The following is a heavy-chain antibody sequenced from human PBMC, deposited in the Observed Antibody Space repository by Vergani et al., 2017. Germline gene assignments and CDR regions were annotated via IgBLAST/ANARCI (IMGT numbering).Heavy chain of an antibody. V-gene: IGHV1-69*06. D-gene: IGHD3-22*01. J-gene: IGHJ4*02. CDR2: IIPIFGTA. Sequence: QVQLVQSGAEVKKPGSSVKVSCKASGGTFSSYAISWVRQAPGQGLEWMGGIIPIFGTANYAQKFQERVTITRDMSTSTAYMELSSLRSEDTAVYYCAAAYYYYDSSGPFDYWGQGTLVTVSS. CDR3: AAAYYYYDSSGPFDY. CDR1: GGTFSSYA.